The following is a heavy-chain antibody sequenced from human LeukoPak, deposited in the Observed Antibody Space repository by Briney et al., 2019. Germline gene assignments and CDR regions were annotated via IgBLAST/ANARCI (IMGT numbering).Heavy chain of an antibody. CDR2: INHSGST. J-gene: IGHJ4*02. Sequence: SETLSLTCAVYGGSFSGYYWSWIRQPPGKGLEWIGEINHSGSTNYNPSLKSRVTISVDTSKNQFSLKLSSVTAADTAVYYCASTAQLVRDNKNYFDNWGQGTLVTVSS. CDR3: ASTAQLVRDNKNYFDN. CDR1: GGSFSGYY. V-gene: IGHV4-34*01. D-gene: IGHD1-26*01.